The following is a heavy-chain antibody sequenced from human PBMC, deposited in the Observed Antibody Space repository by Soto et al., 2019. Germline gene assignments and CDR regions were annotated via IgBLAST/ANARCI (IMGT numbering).Heavy chain of an antibody. V-gene: IGHV3-9*01. CDR1: GFTFDDYA. Sequence: EVQLVESGGGVVQPGRSLRLSCAASGFTFDDYAMHWVRQAPGKGLEWVSGISWNSDSIAYADSVKGRFTISRDNAKKFLYLQMNSLSAEDTALYYCAKDQVAGSGLLDYWGQGTLVTVSS. J-gene: IGHJ4*02. CDR3: AKDQVAGSGLLDY. D-gene: IGHD2-15*01. CDR2: ISWNSDSI.